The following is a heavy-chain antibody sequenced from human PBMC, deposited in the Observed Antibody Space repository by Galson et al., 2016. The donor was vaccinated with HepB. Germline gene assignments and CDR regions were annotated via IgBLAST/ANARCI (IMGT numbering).Heavy chain of an antibody. Sequence: YFKAPRDDFSTYFIQWVRQAPGQGFEWMGIINPRGDIATYSYNFQDIVIMTRDTSTQTVYMQLSRLTWDDTAVYYGVSGCSRSTCAHNFDCWGQGTLVTGSS. V-gene: IGHV1-46*01. CDR3: VSGCSRSTCAHNFDC. D-gene: IGHD2-2*01. J-gene: IGHJ4*02. CDR1: RDDFSTYF. CDR2: INPRGDIA.